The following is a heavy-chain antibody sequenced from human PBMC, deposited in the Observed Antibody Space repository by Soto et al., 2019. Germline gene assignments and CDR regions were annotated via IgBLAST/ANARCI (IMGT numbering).Heavy chain of an antibody. CDR1: GFTFSDHY. Sequence: EVQLVESGGGLVQPGGSLRLSCAVSGFTFSDHYMDWVRQAPGKGLEWVGHIRNKANSYTTEYAASVRGRFTISRDDSKNSLYLHMNSLITEDTAVYDCATGSGADYPFDIWGQGTMVTVSS. D-gene: IGHD3-3*01. J-gene: IGHJ3*02. CDR3: ATGSGADYPFDI. CDR2: IRNKANSYTT. V-gene: IGHV3-72*01.